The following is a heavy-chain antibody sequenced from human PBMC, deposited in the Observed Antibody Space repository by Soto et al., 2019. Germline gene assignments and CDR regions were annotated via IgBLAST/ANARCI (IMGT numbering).Heavy chain of an antibody. CDR3: ARGRYYDFWSGQQQNWFDP. J-gene: IGHJ5*02. Sequence: AAVKVSCMASGYTFTSYDINWVRQATGQGLERMGWMNPNSGNTGYAQKFQGRVPMTRNTSISTAYMELSSLRSEDTAVYYCARGRYYDFWSGQQQNWFDPWGQGTLVTVSS. D-gene: IGHD3-3*01. CDR2: MNPNSGNT. CDR1: GYTFTSYD. V-gene: IGHV1-8*01.